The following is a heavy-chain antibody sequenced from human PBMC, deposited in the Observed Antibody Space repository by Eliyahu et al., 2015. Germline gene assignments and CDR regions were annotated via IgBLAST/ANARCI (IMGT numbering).Heavy chain of an antibody. D-gene: IGHD6-19*01. J-gene: IGHJ2*01. CDR1: GSXXSTXD. CDR2: IGTLGDT. V-gene: IGHV3-13*01. CDR3: AREASDYSSDWNDWYFDL. Sequence: EVQLVESGGGXVQPGGSLRLSCTATGSXXSTXDMXWVRQVKGXGLXWVSAIGTLGDTYYSDSVRGRFXISRETAKNSLYLQMNSLRAGDTAVYYCAREASDYSSDWNDWYFDLWGRGTLVTVSS.